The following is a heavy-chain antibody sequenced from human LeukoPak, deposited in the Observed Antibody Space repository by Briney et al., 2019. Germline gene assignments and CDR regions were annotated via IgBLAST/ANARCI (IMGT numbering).Heavy chain of an antibody. J-gene: IGHJ4*02. V-gene: IGHV3-53*01. D-gene: IGHD4-17*01. Sequence: GGSLRLSCVASGFTVSSNCMTWVRQAPGKGLEWVSVIYSDGTTYYSDSVRGRFTISRDNAKNTLYLQMNSLRAEDTAVYYCARRRDDYGDLYWGQGTLVTVSS. CDR1: GFTVSSNC. CDR3: ARRRDDYGDLY. CDR2: IYSDGTT.